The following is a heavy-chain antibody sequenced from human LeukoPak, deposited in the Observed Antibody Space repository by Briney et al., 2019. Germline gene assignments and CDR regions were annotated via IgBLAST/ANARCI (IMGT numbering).Heavy chain of an antibody. CDR1: GFTFSSYS. V-gene: IGHV3-21*01. CDR3: ARDGNDAFDI. CDR2: ISSSSSYI. J-gene: IGHJ3*02. D-gene: IGHD1-26*01. Sequence: GGSLRLSCAASGFTFSSYSMNWVRQVPGKGLEWVSSISSSSSYIYYADSVKGRFTISRDNAKNSLYLQMNSLRAEDTAVYYCARDGNDAFDIWGQGTMVTVSS.